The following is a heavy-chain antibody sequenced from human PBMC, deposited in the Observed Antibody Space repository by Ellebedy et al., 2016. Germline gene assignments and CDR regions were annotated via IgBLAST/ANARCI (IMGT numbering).Heavy chain of an antibody. Sequence: GESLKISXTASGITLSDVWVNWVRQSPGKGLECVGRLKTKSDAGTPDYAAPVKGRLTISRDISKNTVYLQMNSLKTEDTAVYYCTTVAMGWPYKMDVWGQGTTVTVSS. CDR3: TTVAMGWPYKMDV. J-gene: IGHJ6*02. D-gene: IGHD3-10*01. V-gene: IGHV3-15*01. CDR1: GITLSDVW. CDR2: LKTKSDAGTP.